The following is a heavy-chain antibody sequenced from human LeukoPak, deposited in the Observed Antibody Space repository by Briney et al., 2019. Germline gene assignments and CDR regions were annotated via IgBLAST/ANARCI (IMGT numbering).Heavy chain of an antibody. CDR2: IYYSGNT. V-gene: IGHV4-59*01. J-gene: IGHJ4*02. Sequence: PSETLSLTCTVSGDSISSSYWSWMRQPPGEGLEWIGYIYYSGNTNYNPSLKSRVTISVDTSRNRFSLKLSSVTAADTAVYYCARHRNFFDYWGQGILVTVSS. CDR1: GDSISSSY. D-gene: IGHD2/OR15-2a*01. CDR3: ARHRNFFDY.